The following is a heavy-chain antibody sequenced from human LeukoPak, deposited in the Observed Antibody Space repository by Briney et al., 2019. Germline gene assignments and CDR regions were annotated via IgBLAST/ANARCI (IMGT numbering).Heavy chain of an antibody. CDR3: AKAFTYCSGGSCYFDY. D-gene: IGHD2-15*01. Sequence: HPGGSLRLSCAASGFTFSSYGMHWVRQAPGKGLEWVAVISYDGSNKYYADSVKGRFTISRDNSKNTLYLQMNSLRAEDTAVYYCAKAFTYCSGGSCYFDYWGQGTLVTVSS. V-gene: IGHV3-30*18. CDR2: ISYDGSNK. J-gene: IGHJ4*02. CDR1: GFTFSSYG.